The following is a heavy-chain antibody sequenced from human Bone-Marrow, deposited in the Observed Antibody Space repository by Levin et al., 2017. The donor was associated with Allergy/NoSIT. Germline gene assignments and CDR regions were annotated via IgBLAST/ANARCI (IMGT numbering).Heavy chain of an antibody. CDR1: RFTFSSYA. CDR3: ARADSVPWEPRYYFYGLDF. J-gene: IGHJ6*02. D-gene: IGHD1-26*01. Sequence: GGSLRLSCAASRFTFSSYAMYWVRQAPGKGLEWVAAISYDGSDKYYADSVKGRFTIFRDNSENTLFLQMKNLRGEDTAVYFCARADSVPWEPRYYFYGLDFWGQGTTVTVSS. CDR2: ISYDGSDK. V-gene: IGHV3-30-3*01.